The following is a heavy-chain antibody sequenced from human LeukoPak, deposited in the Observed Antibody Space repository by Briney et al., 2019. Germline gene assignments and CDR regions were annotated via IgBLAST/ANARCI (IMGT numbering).Heavy chain of an antibody. CDR2: FDPEDGET. CDR1: GYALTELS. D-gene: IGHD2-21*02. J-gene: IGHJ4*02. CDR3: ARGWLAETTVVTPYNY. V-gene: IGHV1-24*01. Sequence: GASVKVSCKVSGYALTELSMHWVRQAPGKGLEWMGGFDPEDGETIYAQKFQGRVTITAVESMSTAYMELSSLRSEDTAVYYCARGWLAETTVVTPYNYWGQGTLVTVSS.